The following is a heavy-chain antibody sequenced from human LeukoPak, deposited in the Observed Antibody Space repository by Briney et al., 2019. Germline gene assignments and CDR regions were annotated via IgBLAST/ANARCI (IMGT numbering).Heavy chain of an antibody. CDR2: IWYDGSNK. Sequence: GGSLRLSCAASGFTFDDYGMSWVRQAPGKGLEWVAVIWYDGSNKYYADSVKGRFTISRDNSKNTLYLQMNSLRAEDTAVYYCARGTGSWSSNLDYWGQGTLVTVSS. V-gene: IGHV3-33*08. D-gene: IGHD6-13*01. CDR1: GFTFDDYG. CDR3: ARGTGSWSSNLDY. J-gene: IGHJ4*02.